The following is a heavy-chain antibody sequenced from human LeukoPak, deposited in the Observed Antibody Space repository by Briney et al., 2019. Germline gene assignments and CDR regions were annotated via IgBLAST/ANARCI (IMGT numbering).Heavy chain of an antibody. Sequence: SETLSLTCTVSGVSISSTNYCWGWIRQPPGKGLEWIGSIYYSGSTYYNPSLESRVTISVDTSKNQFSLKLSSVTAADTAVYYCATSGWYLLPGVYWGQGTLVTVSS. CDR3: ATSGWYLLPGVY. CDR2: IYYSGST. D-gene: IGHD6-19*01. CDR1: GVSISSTNYC. V-gene: IGHV4-39*01. J-gene: IGHJ4*02.